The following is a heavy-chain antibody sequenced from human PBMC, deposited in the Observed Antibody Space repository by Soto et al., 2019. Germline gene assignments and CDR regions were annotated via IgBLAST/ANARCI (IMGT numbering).Heavy chain of an antibody. Sequence: ASVKVSCKASGYTFTSYGISWVRQAPGQGLEWMGWISAYNGNTNYAQKLQGRVTMTTDTSTSTAYMELRSPRSDDTAVYYCARGDGVVVTAIPSDYWGQGTLVTVSS. CDR2: ISAYNGNT. D-gene: IGHD2-21*02. CDR3: ARGDGVVVTAIPSDY. V-gene: IGHV1-18*04. CDR1: GYTFTSYG. J-gene: IGHJ4*02.